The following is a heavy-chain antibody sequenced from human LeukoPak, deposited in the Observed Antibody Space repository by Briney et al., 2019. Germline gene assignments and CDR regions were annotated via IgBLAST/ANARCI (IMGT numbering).Heavy chain of an antibody. CDR3: ASKEYYYYGMDV. Sequence: SGTLSLTCAVSGGPSSSSNWWNWVRPPPGKGLEWIGEIDHSGRTNYNPSLKSRVTISVDKSKNQISLKLSSVTAADTAVYYCASKEYYYYGMDVWGQGTTVTVSS. CDR1: GGPSSSSNW. J-gene: IGHJ6*01. V-gene: IGHV4-4*02. CDR2: IDHSGRT.